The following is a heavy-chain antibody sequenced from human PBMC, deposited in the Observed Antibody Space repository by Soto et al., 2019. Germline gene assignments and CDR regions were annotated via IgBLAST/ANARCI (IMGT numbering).Heavy chain of an antibody. D-gene: IGHD2-15*01. J-gene: IGHJ5*02. CDR2: IYYSGST. CDR1: GGSISSGGYY. V-gene: IGHV4-31*03. CDR3: ARQDIVVVVAAAPTGGSFDP. Sequence: QVQLQESGPGLVKPSQTLSLTCTVSGGSISSGGYYWSWIRQHPGKGLEWIGYIYYSGSTYYNPSFKSRVTISVDTSKNQFSLKLSSVTAADTAVYYCARQDIVVVVAAAPTGGSFDPWGQGTLVTVSS.